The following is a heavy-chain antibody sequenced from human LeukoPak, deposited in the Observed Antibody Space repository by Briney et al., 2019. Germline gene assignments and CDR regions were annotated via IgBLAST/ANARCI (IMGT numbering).Heavy chain of an antibody. CDR3: ARALGLVDPFDV. CDR2: IRDSGGDT. Sequence: GGSLRLSCAGSGFTFSSYAMSWVRQAPGKGLEWLSTIRDSGGDTYYADSVKGQFTISRDNSKNTLNLQLNSLSAEDTAVYYCARALGLVDPFDVWGQGTTVTVSS. V-gene: IGHV3-23*01. D-gene: IGHD2-21*01. J-gene: IGHJ3*01. CDR1: GFTFSSYA.